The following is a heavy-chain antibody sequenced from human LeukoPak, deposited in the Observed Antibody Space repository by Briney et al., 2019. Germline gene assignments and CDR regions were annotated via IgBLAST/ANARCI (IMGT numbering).Heavy chain of an antibody. Sequence: PSETLSLTXTVSGGSISSSSYYWGWIRQPPGKGLQWIGSIYYSGSTYYNPSLKSRVTISVDTSKNQFSLKLSSVTAADTAVYYCARLSNSANFDYWGQGTLVTVSS. CDR1: GGSISSSSYY. J-gene: IGHJ4*02. D-gene: IGHD2-21*01. CDR2: IYYSGST. V-gene: IGHV4-39*01. CDR3: ARLSNSANFDY.